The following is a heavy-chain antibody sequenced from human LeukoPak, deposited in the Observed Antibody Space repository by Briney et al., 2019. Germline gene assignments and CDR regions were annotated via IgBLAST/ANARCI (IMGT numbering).Heavy chain of an antibody. J-gene: IGHJ6*02. Sequence: GGSLRLSCAASGFTFSSYAMHWVRQAPGKGLEWVAVISYDGNNKYYADSVKGRFTISRDNSKNMLYLQMNSLRAEDTAVYYCARDLNTAMADYYYYGMDVWGQGTTVTVSS. CDR2: ISYDGNNK. D-gene: IGHD5-18*01. V-gene: IGHV3-30-3*01. CDR3: ARDLNTAMADYYYYGMDV. CDR1: GFTFSSYA.